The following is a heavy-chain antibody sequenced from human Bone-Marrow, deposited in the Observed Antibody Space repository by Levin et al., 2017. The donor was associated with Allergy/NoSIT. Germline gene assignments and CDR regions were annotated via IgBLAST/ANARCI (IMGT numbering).Heavy chain of an antibody. CDR2: IYPGDSDI. CDR3: ARAGYCTTTSCSSLDY. V-gene: IGHV5-51*01. Sequence: GGSLRLSCKGSGYIFTTYWIGWVRQMPGKGLEWMGIIYPGDSDIRYSPSFQGQVTISADKSISTAYLQWSSLKASDTAMYYCARAGYCTTTSCSSLDYWGQGTLVTVSS. J-gene: IGHJ4*02. CDR1: GYIFTTYW. D-gene: IGHD2-2*01.